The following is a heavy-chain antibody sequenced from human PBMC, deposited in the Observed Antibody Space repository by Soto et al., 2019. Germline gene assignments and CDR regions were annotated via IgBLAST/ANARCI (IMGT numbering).Heavy chain of an antibody. CDR2: IYYSGST. J-gene: IGHJ6*03. V-gene: IGHV4-59*01. D-gene: IGHD6-13*01. CDR1: GGSISSYY. CDR3: ARGYSSSSPRVTYYYYMDV. Sequence: SETLSLTCTVSGGSISSYYWSWIRQPPGKGLEWIGYIYYSGSTNYNPSLKSRVTISVDTSKNQFSLKLSSVTAADTAVYYCARGYSSSSPRVTYYYYMDVWGKGTTVTVSS.